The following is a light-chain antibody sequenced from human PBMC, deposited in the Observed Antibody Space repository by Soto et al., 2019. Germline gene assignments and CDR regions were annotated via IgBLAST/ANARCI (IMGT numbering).Light chain of an antibody. CDR1: QGIRDE. J-gene: IGKJ5*01. Sequence: AIQMTQSPSSLSASVGDRVTITCRASQGIRDELGWYQQKAGKAPNPLISAASRLQSGVPSRFSGRGSGTDFTLTISSLQPEDSAIYYCQQADTFPITFGQGTRLEI. CDR2: AAS. V-gene: IGKV1-6*01. CDR3: QQADTFPIT.